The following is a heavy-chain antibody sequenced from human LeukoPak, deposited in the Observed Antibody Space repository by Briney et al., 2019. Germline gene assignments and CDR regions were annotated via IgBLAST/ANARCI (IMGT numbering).Heavy chain of an antibody. Sequence: GGSLRLSCAASGVTVSSNYMNWVRQAPGKGLEWVSIIYSGGNTYYADSVKGRFTIPRDNSKNTLYLQMNGLRAEDTAVYYCARQQDTTNPGYWGQGTLVTVSS. D-gene: IGHD5-18*01. CDR2: IYSGGNT. CDR3: ARQQDTTNPGY. J-gene: IGHJ4*02. CDR1: GVTVSSNY. V-gene: IGHV3-66*04.